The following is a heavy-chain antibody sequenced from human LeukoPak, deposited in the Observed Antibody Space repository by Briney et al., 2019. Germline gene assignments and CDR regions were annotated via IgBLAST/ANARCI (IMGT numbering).Heavy chain of an antibody. Sequence: SVKVSCKASGGTFSSYAISWVRQAPGQGLEWMGGIIPIFGTANYAQKFQGRVTITTDESTSTAYMELSSLRSEDTAVYYCARPPPDHCSGGSCYPHDAFDIWGQGTMVTVSS. CDR1: GGTFSSYA. J-gene: IGHJ3*02. D-gene: IGHD2-15*01. V-gene: IGHV1-69*05. CDR3: ARPPPDHCSGGSCYPHDAFDI. CDR2: IIPIFGTA.